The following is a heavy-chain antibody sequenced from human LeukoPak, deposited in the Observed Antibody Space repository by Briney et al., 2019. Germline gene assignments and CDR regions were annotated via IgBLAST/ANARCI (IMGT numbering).Heavy chain of an antibody. CDR1: GFTFSSYW. J-gene: IGHJ1*01. CDR3: ARLSSSWPEYFQH. D-gene: IGHD6-13*01. CDR2: INSDGSST. V-gene: IGHV3-74*01. Sequence: PGGSLRLSCAASGFTFSSYWMHWVRQAPGKGLVWVSRINSDGSSTSYADSVKGRFTISRDNAKNTLYLQMNSLRAEDTAVYYCARLSSSWPEYFQHWGQGTLVTVSS.